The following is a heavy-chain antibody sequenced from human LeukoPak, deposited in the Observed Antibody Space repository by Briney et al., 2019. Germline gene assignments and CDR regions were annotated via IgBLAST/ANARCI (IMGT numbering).Heavy chain of an antibody. J-gene: IGHJ4*02. CDR1: GFTVSSNY. Sequence: GGSLRLSCAASGFTVSSNYMSWFRQAPGKGLEWVSVIYSGGSTYYADSVKGRFTISRDNSKNTLYLQMNSLRAEDTAVYYCAKPTRGSGSFLIDFWGQGTLVTVSS. V-gene: IGHV3-66*04. CDR2: IYSGGST. CDR3: AKPTRGSGSFLIDF. D-gene: IGHD1-26*01.